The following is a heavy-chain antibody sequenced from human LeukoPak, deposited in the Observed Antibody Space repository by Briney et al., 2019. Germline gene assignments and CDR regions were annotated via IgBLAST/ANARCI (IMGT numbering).Heavy chain of an antibody. Sequence: SVKVSCKASGGTFSSYAISWVRQAPGQGLEWMGGIVPIFGTANYAQKFQGRVTITADESTSTAYMELSSLRSEDTAVYYCARSSQVVVAAPFDYWGQGTLVTVSS. CDR1: GGTFSSYA. CDR3: ARSSQVVVAAPFDY. J-gene: IGHJ4*02. V-gene: IGHV1-69*13. CDR2: IVPIFGTA. D-gene: IGHD2-15*01.